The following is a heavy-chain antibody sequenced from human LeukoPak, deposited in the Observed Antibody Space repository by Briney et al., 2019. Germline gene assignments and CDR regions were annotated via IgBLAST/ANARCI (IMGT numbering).Heavy chain of an antibody. J-gene: IGHJ6*02. D-gene: IGHD3-3*01. CDR3: ARDALTIFGPHYYYYGMDV. Sequence: ASVKVSCKASGYTFTSYYMHWVRQAPGQRLEWMGWINAGNGNTKYSQKFQGRVTITRDTSASTAYMELSSLRSEDTAVYYCARDALTIFGPHYYYYGMDVWGQGTTVTVSS. CDR2: INAGNGNT. V-gene: IGHV1-3*01. CDR1: GYTFTSYY.